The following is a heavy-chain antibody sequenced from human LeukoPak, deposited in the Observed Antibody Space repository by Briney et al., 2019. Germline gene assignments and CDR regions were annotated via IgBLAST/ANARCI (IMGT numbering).Heavy chain of an antibody. CDR2: IIGDGTRT. CDR1: GFSFSYYW. J-gene: IGHJ5*02. CDR3: LRVDDTNGHNWFDP. Sequence: GGSLRLSCAASGFSFSYYWMHWVRQGSGKGPVWVSRIIGDGTRTDYADSVKGRFTISRDNAKSTLYLQMISLTVEDTAVYYCLRVDDTNGHNWFDPWGQGTLVTVSS. V-gene: IGHV3-74*01. D-gene: IGHD2-8*01.